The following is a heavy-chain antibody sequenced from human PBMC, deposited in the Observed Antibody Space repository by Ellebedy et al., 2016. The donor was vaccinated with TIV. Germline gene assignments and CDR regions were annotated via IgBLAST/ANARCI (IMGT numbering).Heavy chain of an antibody. J-gene: IGHJ4*02. Sequence: GGSLRLSXAASGFTFSSYWISWVRQAPGKGLERVANINQDGSQKYYLDSVKGRFTISRDNSKNTLYLQMNSLRAEDTAVYYCARDGGYCSGGSCHYYFDYWGQGTLVTVSS. D-gene: IGHD2-15*01. CDR2: INQDGSQK. CDR3: ARDGGYCSGGSCHYYFDY. V-gene: IGHV3-7*01. CDR1: GFTFSSYW.